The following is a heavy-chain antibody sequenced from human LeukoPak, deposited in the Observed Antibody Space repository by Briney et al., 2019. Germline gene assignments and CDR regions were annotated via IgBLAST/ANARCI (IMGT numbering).Heavy chain of an antibody. J-gene: IGHJ4*02. CDR3: AREDAKRYSGSYLDY. D-gene: IGHD1-26*01. CDR1: GGSISSYY. CDR2: IYYSGST. Sequence: SETLSLTCTVSGGSISSYYWSWIRQPPGKGLEWVGYIYYSGSTNYNPSLKSRVTISVDKSKNQFSLKLSSVTAADTAVYYCAREDAKRYSGSYLDYWGQGTLVTVSS. V-gene: IGHV4-59*12.